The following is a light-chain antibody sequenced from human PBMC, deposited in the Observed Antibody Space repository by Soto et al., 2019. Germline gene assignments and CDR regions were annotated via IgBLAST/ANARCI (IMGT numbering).Light chain of an antibody. Sequence: QSALSQPPSASGSPGQSVTISCTGTSSDIGGYNYVSWYQQHPGNAPKLMIYEVTKRPPGVPDRFSGSKSGNTASLTVSGLRAEDEADYYCSSYADTNNRVFGGGTKVTVV. V-gene: IGLV2-8*01. J-gene: IGLJ2*01. CDR2: EVT. CDR3: SSYADTNNRV. CDR1: SSDIGGYNY.